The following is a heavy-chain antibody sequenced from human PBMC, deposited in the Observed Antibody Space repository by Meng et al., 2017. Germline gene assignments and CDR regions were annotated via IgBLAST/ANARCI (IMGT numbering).Heavy chain of an antibody. CDR2: ISGSGGST. V-gene: IGHV3-23*01. CDR1: GYSISSGYY. Sequence: GGSLRLSCTVSGYSISSGYYWGWIRQAPGKGLEWVSAISGSGGSTYYADSVKGRFTISRDNSKNTLYLQMNSLRAEDTAVYYCAKDRRFGKDYWGQGTLVTVSS. J-gene: IGHJ4*02. CDR3: AKDRRFGKDY. D-gene: IGHD3-10*01.